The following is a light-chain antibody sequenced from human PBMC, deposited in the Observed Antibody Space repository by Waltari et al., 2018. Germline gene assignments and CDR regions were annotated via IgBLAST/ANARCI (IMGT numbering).Light chain of an antibody. J-gene: IGKJ1*01. CDR3: QQYYSRRT. Sequence: DIVMTQSPDSLAVSLGVRATINCKSSQSLLYNSTDKNYLAWYQQKPGQPPKLLIYWASTRHSGVPDRFSGSGSATDFTLTISSLQAEDVAVYYCQQYYSRRTFGQGTKVEIK. CDR1: QSLLYNSTDKNY. V-gene: IGKV4-1*01. CDR2: WAS.